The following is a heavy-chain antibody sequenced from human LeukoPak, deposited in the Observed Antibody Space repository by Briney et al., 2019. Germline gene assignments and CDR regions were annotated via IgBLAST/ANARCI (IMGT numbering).Heavy chain of an antibody. D-gene: IGHD1-26*01. CDR2: IKQDESEK. J-gene: IGHJ4*02. V-gene: IGHV3-7*01. CDR3: ARDWMEGATFEIQGPVDY. Sequence: GGPLRLSCAASGFTFSSYWMTWVRQAPGKGLEWVANIKQDESEKYYVDSVKGRFTISRDNAKNSLYLQMNSLRAEDTAVYYCARDWMEGATFEIQGPVDYWGQGTLVTVSS. CDR1: GFTFSSYW.